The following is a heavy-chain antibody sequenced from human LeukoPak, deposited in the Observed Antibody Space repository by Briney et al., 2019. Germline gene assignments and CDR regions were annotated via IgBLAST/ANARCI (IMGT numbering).Heavy chain of an antibody. CDR3: ARGNGYNLALWY. Sequence: SETLSLTCAVYGGSFSGYYWSWIRQPPGKGLEWIGEINHSGSTNYNPSLKSRVTISVDTSKNQFSLKLSSVTAADTAVYYCARGNGYNLALWYWGQGTLVTVSS. CDR2: INHSGST. J-gene: IGHJ4*02. V-gene: IGHV4-34*01. CDR1: GGSFSGYY. D-gene: IGHD5-24*01.